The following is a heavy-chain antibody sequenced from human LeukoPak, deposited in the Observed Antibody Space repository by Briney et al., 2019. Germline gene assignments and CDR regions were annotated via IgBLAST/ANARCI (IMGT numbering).Heavy chain of an antibody. D-gene: IGHD2/OR15-2a*01. V-gene: IGHV3-21*01. CDR3: ARDRSMDHIFDY. Sequence: GGSLRLSCAASGFTFSSYSMNWVRQAPGKGLEWVSSISSSSSYIYYADSVKGRFTISRDNAKNSLYLQMNSLRAEDTAVYYCARDRSMDHIFDYWGQGTLVTVSS. CDR2: ISSSSSYI. J-gene: IGHJ4*02. CDR1: GFTFSSYS.